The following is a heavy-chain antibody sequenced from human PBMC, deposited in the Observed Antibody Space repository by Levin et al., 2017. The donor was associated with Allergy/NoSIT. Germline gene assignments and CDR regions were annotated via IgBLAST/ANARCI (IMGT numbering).Heavy chain of an antibody. V-gene: IGHV3-66*01. J-gene: IGHJ4*02. D-gene: IGHD3-22*01. CDR3: ATGMYYYESSGYPLGY. CDR1: GFTVSRNY. CDR2: ILSGGST. Sequence: GESLKISCAASGFTVSRNYMTWVRQAPGKGLEWVSIILSGGSTYYADSVKGRFTISRDISQNMLYLQMNSLRAEDTAVYYCATGMYYYESSGYPLGYWGQGTLDTVSS.